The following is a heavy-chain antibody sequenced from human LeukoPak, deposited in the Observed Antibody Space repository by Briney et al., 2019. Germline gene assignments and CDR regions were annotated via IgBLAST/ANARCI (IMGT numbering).Heavy chain of an antibody. D-gene: IGHD3-10*01. J-gene: IGHJ4*02. CDR2: INHSGST. V-gene: IGHV4-34*01. CDR3: AAWGITMVRGVVGGLNY. Sequence: SETLSLTCAVYGGSFSGYYWSWNRQPPGKGLEWIGEINHSGSTNYNPSLKSRVTISVDTSKNQFSLKLSSVTAADTAVYYCAAWGITMVRGVVGGLNYWGQGTLVTVSS. CDR1: GGSFSGYY.